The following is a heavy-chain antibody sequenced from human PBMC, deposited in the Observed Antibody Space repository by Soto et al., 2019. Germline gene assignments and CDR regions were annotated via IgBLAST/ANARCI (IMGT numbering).Heavy chain of an antibody. CDR3: ARDGYSYGKEIYYYYGMDV. J-gene: IGHJ6*02. CDR2: IYTSGST. CDR1: GGSISSYY. D-gene: IGHD5-18*01. V-gene: IGHV4-4*07. Sequence: SETLSLTCTVSGGSISSYYWSWIRQPAGKGLEWIGRIYTSGSTNYNPSLESRVTMSVDTSKNQFSLKLSSVTAADTAVYYCARDGYSYGKEIYYYYGMDVWGQGTTVTVSS.